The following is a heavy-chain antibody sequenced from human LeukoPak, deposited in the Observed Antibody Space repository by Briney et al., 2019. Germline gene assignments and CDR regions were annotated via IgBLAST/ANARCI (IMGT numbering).Heavy chain of an antibody. Sequence: SETLSLTCTVSGGAIASGGYSWNWIRQSPGKGLEWIGCIYDRGPAYYNPSLKSRFTISVDRPKNQFFLNVTSLTAADTVVYYCARSRQASGLLSSWGQGTPVVVSS. CDR2: IYDRGPA. D-gene: IGHD3-10*01. CDR3: ARSRQASGLLSS. J-gene: IGHJ5*02. V-gene: IGHV4-30-2*06. CDR1: GGAIASGGYS.